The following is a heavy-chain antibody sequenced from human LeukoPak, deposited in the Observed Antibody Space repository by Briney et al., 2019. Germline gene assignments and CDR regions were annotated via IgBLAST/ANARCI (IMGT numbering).Heavy chain of an antibody. Sequence: GGSLSHSPAASGFTFSSYPMTWVRQAPGKGLEWVSAISDSGGSSYYADSVKGRFTISRDNSKNTLYLQMNSLRAEDTAVYYCAKDLRYYDSSGSIDYWGAGRLVTVSS. CDR2: ISDSGGSS. CDR1: GFTFSSYP. J-gene: IGHJ4*02. D-gene: IGHD3-22*01. V-gene: IGHV3-23*01. CDR3: AKDLRYYDSSGSIDY.